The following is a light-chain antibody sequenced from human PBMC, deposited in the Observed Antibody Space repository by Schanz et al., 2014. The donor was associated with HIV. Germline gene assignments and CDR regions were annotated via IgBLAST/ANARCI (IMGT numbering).Light chain of an antibody. V-gene: IGKV1-9*01. J-gene: IGKJ1*01. CDR3: QEYDVAPRT. CDR2: AAS. Sequence: IQLTQSPSSLSASVGDRVTITCRASQGISSYLAWYQQKPGKAPKLLIYAASTLQSGVPSRFSGSGSGTAYTLTISSLQPDDAASYYCQEYDVAPRTFGQGTKVEI. CDR1: QGISSY.